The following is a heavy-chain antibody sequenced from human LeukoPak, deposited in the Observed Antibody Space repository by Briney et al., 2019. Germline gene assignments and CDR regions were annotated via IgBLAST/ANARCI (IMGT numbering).Heavy chain of an antibody. CDR2: INPNSGGT. J-gene: IGHJ4*02. D-gene: IGHD5-18*01. V-gene: IGHV1-2*02. CDR3: ARESGYHFDY. Sequence: ASVKVSCKASGYTFTAYYIHWVRQAPGQGLEWMGWINPNSGGTHYAQRFQGRVTMTGDTSITTAYMELSSPRSDDTAVFYCARESGYHFDYWGQGTLVTVSS. CDR1: GYTFTAYY.